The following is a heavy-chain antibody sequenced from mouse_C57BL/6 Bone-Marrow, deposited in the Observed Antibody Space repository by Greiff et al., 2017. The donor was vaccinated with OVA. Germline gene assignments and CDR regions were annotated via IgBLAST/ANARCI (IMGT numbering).Heavy chain of an antibody. V-gene: IGHV3-5*01. J-gene: IGHJ4*01. CDR3: ARDRDGSSSGYAMDY. D-gene: IGHD1-1*01. CDR1: GISITTGNYR. Sequence: EVQLQESGPGLVKPSQTVFLTCTVTGISITTGNYRWSWIRQFPGNKLEWIGYIYYSGTITYNPSLTSRTTITRDTPKNQFFLEMNSLTAEDTATYYCARDRDGSSSGYAMDYWGQGTSVTVSS. CDR2: IYYSGTI.